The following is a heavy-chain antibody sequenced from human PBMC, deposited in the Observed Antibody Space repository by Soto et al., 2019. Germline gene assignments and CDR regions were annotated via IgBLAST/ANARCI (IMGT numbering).Heavy chain of an antibody. CDR2: INPILTLS. J-gene: IGHJ6*02. V-gene: IGHV1-69*10. CDR3: ARGRPSYYAMDV. CDR1: GDTFSYYT. Sequence: GASVKVSCKTSGDTFSYYTVNWVRQAPGLGLEWMGRINPILTLSNYAQNFRGRVSITADKSTSTAYMELSSLRSEDTGVYYCARGRPSYYAMDVWGQGTAVTVS.